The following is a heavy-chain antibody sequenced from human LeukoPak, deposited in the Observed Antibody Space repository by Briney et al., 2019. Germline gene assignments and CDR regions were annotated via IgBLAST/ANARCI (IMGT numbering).Heavy chain of an antibody. CDR1: GYTFTSYY. Sequence: ASVKVSCKASGYTFTSYYMHWMRQAPGQGLEWMGIINPSGGSTSYAQKFQGRVTMTRDTSTSTVYMELSSLRSEDTAVYYCARGMYYYNSSGYYYGHYYYYYGMDVWGQGTTVTVSS. CDR2: INPSGGST. V-gene: IGHV1-46*01. D-gene: IGHD3-22*01. J-gene: IGHJ6*02. CDR3: ARGMYYYNSSGYYYGHYYYYYGMDV.